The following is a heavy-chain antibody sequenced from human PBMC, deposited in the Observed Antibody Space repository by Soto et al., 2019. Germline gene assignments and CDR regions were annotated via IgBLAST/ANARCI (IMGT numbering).Heavy chain of an antibody. CDR3: ARSGYFDWLLSPDFAY. D-gene: IGHD3-9*01. V-gene: IGHV3-21*01. Sequence: EVQLVESGGGLVKPGGSLRLSCAASGFTFSSYSMNWVRQAPGKGLEWVSSISSSSSYIYYADSVKGRFTISRDNAKNSLYLQMNSLRAEDTAVYYCARSGYFDWLLSPDFAYWGQGTLVTVSS. CDR1: GFTFSSYS. J-gene: IGHJ4*02. CDR2: ISSSSSYI.